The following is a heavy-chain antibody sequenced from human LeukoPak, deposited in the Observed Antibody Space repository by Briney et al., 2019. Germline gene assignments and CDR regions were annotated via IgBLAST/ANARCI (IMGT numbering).Heavy chain of an antibody. J-gene: IGHJ6*04. CDR1: GFTFSSYS. V-gene: IGHV3-21*01. CDR2: ISSSSSYL. CDR3: ARDAPLRGYYGMDV. Sequence: GGSLRLSCAASGFTFSSYSVNWVRQAPGKALEWVSSISSSSSYLYYADSVKGRFTISRDNAKYSLYLQMNSLRAEDTAVYYCARDAPLRGYYGMDVWGRGTTVTVSS.